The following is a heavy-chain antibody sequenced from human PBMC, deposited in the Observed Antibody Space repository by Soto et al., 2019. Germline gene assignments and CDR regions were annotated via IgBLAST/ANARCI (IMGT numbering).Heavy chain of an antibody. J-gene: IGHJ6*03. D-gene: IGHD3-3*01. V-gene: IGHV1-8*01. Sequence: ASVKVSCKASGYTFTSYDINWVRQATGQGLEWMGWMNPNSGNTGYAQKFQGRVTMTRNTSISTAYMELSSLRSEDTAVYYCARGVRFLESGYYYYYIDVWGKGTTVTVSS. CDR2: MNPNSGNT. CDR1: GYTFTSYD. CDR3: ARGVRFLESGYYYYYIDV.